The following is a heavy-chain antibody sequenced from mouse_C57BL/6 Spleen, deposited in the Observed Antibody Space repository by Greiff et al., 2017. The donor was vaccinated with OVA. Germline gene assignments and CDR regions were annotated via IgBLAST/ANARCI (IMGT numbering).Heavy chain of an antibody. CDR2: INPNNGGT. Sequence: EVQLQQSGPELVKPGASVKISCKASGYTFTDYNMDWVKQSHGKSLEWIGDINPNNGGTIYNQKFKGKATLTVDNSSSTAYMGLRSLTSEDTAVYYCARVGPVEGFDYWGQGTTLTVSS. CDR1: GYTFTDYN. J-gene: IGHJ2*01. V-gene: IGHV1-18*01. CDR3: ARVGPVEGFDY.